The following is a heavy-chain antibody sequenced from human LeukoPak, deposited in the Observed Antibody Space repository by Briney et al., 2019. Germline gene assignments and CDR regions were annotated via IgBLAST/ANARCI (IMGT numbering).Heavy chain of an antibody. CDR2: IIPIFGTA. J-gene: IGHJ4*02. V-gene: IGHV1-69*05. D-gene: IGHD4-17*01. CDR1: RGTFISYA. Sequence: GSSVKVSCKASRGTFISYAISWVRQAPGQGLEWMGGIIPIFGTANYAQKFQGRVTITTDESTRTAYMELSSLRSEDTAVYYCARGTPLDYGDGPVSPYFDYWGQGTLVTVSS. CDR3: ARGTPLDYGDGPVSPYFDY.